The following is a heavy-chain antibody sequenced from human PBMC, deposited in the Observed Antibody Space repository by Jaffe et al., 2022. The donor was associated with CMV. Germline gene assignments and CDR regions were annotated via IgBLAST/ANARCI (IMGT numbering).Heavy chain of an antibody. D-gene: IGHD6-13*01. CDR3: ASSEDSSSPRGFDY. Sequence: EVQLVESGGGLVQPGGSLRLSCAASGFTVSSNYMSWVRQAPGKGLEWVSVIYSGGSTYYADSVKGRFTISRDNSKNTLYLQMNSLRAEDTAVYYCASSEDSSSPRGFDYWGQGTLVTVSS. CDR1: GFTVSSNY. V-gene: IGHV3-66*01. CDR2: IYSGGST. J-gene: IGHJ4*02.